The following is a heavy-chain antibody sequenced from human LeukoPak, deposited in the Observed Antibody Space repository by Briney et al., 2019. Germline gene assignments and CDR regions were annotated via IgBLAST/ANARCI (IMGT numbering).Heavy chain of an antibody. J-gene: IGHJ5*02. D-gene: IGHD3-10*01. Sequence: SETLSLTCAVYGGSFSGHYWSWIRQPPGKGLEWIGYIYYSGSTNYKPSLKSRVTISVDTSKNQFSLKLSSVTAADTAVYYCARGGYYGSGNDFRFDPWGQGTLVTVSS. CDR1: GGSFSGHY. CDR2: IYYSGST. CDR3: ARGGYYGSGNDFRFDP. V-gene: IGHV4-59*11.